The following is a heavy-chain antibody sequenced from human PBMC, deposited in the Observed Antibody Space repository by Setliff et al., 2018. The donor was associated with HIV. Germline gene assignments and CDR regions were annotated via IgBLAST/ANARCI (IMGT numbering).Heavy chain of an antibody. J-gene: IGHJ4*02. D-gene: IGHD2-8*01. V-gene: IGHV1-69*05. CDR2: IIPLFGTA. CDR1: GDTFSNSL. Sequence: SVKVSCKASGDTFSNSLVTWVRQAPGQGLEWMGGIIPLFGTANYAQKFQGRVTMTTDELMTTAYLELSSLRSEDAAVYYCASGSGYCRSGVCYVGVHKNPDKYYSDYWGQGTLVTVSS. CDR3: ASGSGYCRSGVCYVGVHKNPDKYYSDY.